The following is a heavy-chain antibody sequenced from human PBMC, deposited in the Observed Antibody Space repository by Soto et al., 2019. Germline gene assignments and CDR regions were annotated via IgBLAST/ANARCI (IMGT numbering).Heavy chain of an antibody. CDR1: GYSITSVHY. Sequence: PSETLSLTCDVSGYSITSVHYWGWIRQPPGKGLEWIGIIHHSGSTYYSPSLKSRVTISIDTSRNRFSLKVTSVTAAGTAVYYCARRIEMTTMKTGMDVWGQGTTVTVSS. J-gene: IGHJ6*02. CDR2: IHHSGST. V-gene: IGHV4-38-2*01. CDR3: ARRIEMTTMKTGMDV.